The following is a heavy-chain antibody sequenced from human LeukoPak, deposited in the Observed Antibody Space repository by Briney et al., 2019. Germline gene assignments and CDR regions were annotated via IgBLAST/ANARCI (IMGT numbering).Heavy chain of an antibody. D-gene: IGHD3-22*01. CDR2: IKSKTDGGTT. CDR3: TTDPTYGYYDSSGYWVFDY. V-gene: IGHV3-15*01. CDR1: GFTFSNAW. J-gene: IGHJ4*02. Sequence: GGSLRLSCAASGFTFSNAWMSWVREAPGKGLEWVGRIKSKTDGGTTDYAAPVKGRFTISRDDSKNTLYLQMNSLKTEDTAVYYCTTDPTYGYYDSSGYWVFDYWGQGTLVTVSS.